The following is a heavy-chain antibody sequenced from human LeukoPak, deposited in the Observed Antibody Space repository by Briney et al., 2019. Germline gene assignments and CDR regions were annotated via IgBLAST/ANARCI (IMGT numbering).Heavy chain of an antibody. CDR1: GGSISSSSYY. CDR2: IYYSGST. V-gene: IGHV4-39*01. Sequence: KPSETLSLTCTVSGGSISSSSYYWGWIHQPPGKGLEWIGSIYYSGSTYHNPSLKSRVTISVDTSKNQFSLKLSSVTAADTAVYYCARRGEVRVFDYWGQGTLVTVSS. J-gene: IGHJ4*02. CDR3: ARRGEVRVFDY. D-gene: IGHD3-10*01.